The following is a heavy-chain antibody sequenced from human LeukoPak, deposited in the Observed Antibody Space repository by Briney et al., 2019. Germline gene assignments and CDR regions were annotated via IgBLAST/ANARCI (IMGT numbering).Heavy chain of an antibody. Sequence: ASETLSLTCTISGGSISSYYWSWIRQPPGKGLEWIGYIYYSGSTKYNPSLKSRVTISVDTSKNQFSLKLSSVTAADTAVYYCARGGATVTPGLLWFDPWGQGTLVTVSS. CDR3: ARGGATVTPGLLWFDP. D-gene: IGHD4-17*01. CDR1: GGSISSYY. V-gene: IGHV4-59*01. CDR2: IYYSGST. J-gene: IGHJ5*02.